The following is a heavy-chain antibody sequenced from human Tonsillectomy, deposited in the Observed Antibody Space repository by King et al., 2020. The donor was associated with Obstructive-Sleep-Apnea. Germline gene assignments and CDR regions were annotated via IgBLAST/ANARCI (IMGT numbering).Heavy chain of an antibody. CDR3: ARAGPPIYCSGGSCYSAYAFDI. J-gene: IGHJ3*02. Sequence: VQLVESGGGLVQPGGSLRLSCAASGFTFSSYDMHWVRQATGKGLEWVSAIGTAGDTYYPGSVKGRFTISRENAKNSLYLQMNSLRAGDTAVYYCARAGPPIYCSGGSCYSAYAFDIWGQGTMVTVSS. V-gene: IGHV3-13*04. D-gene: IGHD2-15*01. CDR1: GFTFSSYD. CDR2: IGTAGDT.